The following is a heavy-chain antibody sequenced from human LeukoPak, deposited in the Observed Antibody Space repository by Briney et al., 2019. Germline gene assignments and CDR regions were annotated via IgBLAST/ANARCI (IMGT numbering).Heavy chain of an antibody. V-gene: IGHV1-69*04. J-gene: IGHJ4*02. Sequence: ASVKVSCKASGYTFTSYGISWVRQAPGQGLEWMGRIIPILGIANYAQKFQGRVTITADKSTSTAYMELSSLRSEDTAVYYCARPVAGGNLIGYWGQGTLVTVSS. CDR3: ARPVAGGNLIGY. D-gene: IGHD4-23*01. CDR1: GYTFTSYG. CDR2: IIPILGIA.